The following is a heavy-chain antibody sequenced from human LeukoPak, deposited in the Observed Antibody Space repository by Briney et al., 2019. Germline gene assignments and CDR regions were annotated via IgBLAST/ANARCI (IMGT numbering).Heavy chain of an antibody. CDR2: INPSGGST. CDR3: ARAGRPWTSSSHLGY. V-gene: IGHV1-46*01. Sequence: ASVKVSCKASGYTFTSYYMHWVRQAPGQGLEWMGIINPSGGSTSYAQKFQGRVTMTRDTSTSTVYMELSSLRSEDTAVYYCARAGRPWTSSSHLGYWGQGTLVTVSS. D-gene: IGHD6-13*01. J-gene: IGHJ4*02. CDR1: GYTFTSYY.